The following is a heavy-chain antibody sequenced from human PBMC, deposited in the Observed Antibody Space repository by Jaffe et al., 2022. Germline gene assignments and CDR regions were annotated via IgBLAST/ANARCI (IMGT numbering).Heavy chain of an antibody. CDR1: GFSLTTSGMV. V-gene: IGHV2-5*01. CDR3: AHDHDFWSGNYAFDF. D-gene: IGHD3-3*01. Sequence: QITLKESGPTLVKPTQTLTLTCTISGFSLTTSGMVVGWIRQPPGKALEWLAVIYWSDDKRYSPSLRDRLTITTDTSKNQVVLTMTNMDPVDTATYYCAHDHDFWSGNYAFDFWGQGTLVTVSS. CDR2: IYWSDDK. J-gene: IGHJ4*02.